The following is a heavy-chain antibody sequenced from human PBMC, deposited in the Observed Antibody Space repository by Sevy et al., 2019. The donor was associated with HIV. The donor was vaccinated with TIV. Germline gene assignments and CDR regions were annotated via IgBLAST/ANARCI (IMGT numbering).Heavy chain of an antibody. Sequence: GGSLRLSCAVSGFTFSTYAMHWVRQAPGKGLECVAIVSSDGSEINYADSVKGRFTISRDNSKNTLYLQMNSQRVEDTAVYFCARGGDFNDRSAKRDFDYWGQGTLVTVSS. D-gene: IGHD3-22*01. V-gene: IGHV3-30-3*01. CDR1: GFTFSTYA. CDR3: ARGGDFNDRSAKRDFDY. CDR2: VSSDGSEI. J-gene: IGHJ4*02.